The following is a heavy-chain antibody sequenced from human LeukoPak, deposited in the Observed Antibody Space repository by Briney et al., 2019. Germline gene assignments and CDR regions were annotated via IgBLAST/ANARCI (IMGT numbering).Heavy chain of an antibody. CDR3: ARGSHRRYSSSWYSF. V-gene: IGHV3-64*01. Sequence: GGSLRLSCAASGFTFSIFAMHWVRQAPGKALEYVSSITSYGDSTYYANSVKGRFTISRDNSKNTLYLHKGRLTTEDMAVYYCARGSHRRYSSSWYSFWGQGNLVPVSS. CDR2: ITSYGDST. CDR1: GFTFSIFA. D-gene: IGHD6-13*01. J-gene: IGHJ4*02.